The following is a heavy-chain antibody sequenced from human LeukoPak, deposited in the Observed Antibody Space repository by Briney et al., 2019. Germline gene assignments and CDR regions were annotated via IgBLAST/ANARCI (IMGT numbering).Heavy chain of an antibody. CDR1: GYSISSGYL. Sequence: SETLSLTCVVSGYSISSGYLWAWIRQSPGKGLEWIGSIYHSGSAHYNPSLKSRVTISLETSKNQFSLKLFSVTAADAAVYYCARDPRWLTPDCTTTSCYENYFDPWGQGTPVTVS. CDR2: IYHSGSA. D-gene: IGHD2-2*01. CDR3: ARDPRWLTPDCTTTSCYENYFDP. V-gene: IGHV4-38-2*02. J-gene: IGHJ5*02.